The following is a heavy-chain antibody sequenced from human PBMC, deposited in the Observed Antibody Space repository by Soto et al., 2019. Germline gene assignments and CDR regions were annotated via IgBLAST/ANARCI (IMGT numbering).Heavy chain of an antibody. Sequence: SETLSLTCTVSGGSISNYYWSWIRQPPGKGLEWIGYIYYSGSTNYNPSLKSRVTISADTSRNQLSLQLSAVTAADTAVYYCTRGSTVTTRPGVDVWGQGTTVTVSS. CDR2: IYYSGST. J-gene: IGHJ6*02. CDR3: TRGSTVTTRPGVDV. V-gene: IGHV4-59*01. CDR1: GGSISNYY. D-gene: IGHD4-4*01.